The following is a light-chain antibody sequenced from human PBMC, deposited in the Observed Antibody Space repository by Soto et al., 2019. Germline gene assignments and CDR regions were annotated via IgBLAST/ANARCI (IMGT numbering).Light chain of an antibody. CDR2: GAS. V-gene: IGKV3-15*01. J-gene: IGKJ5*01. Sequence: EIVLTQSPATLSVSPGERATLSCRGSQSVTSNLAWYQQKPGQAPRLLIYGASTRATGIPAKFCGSGSGTDFTLTISRLEPEDFALYYCQHYAHNSPITFGQGTRLEIK. CDR1: QSVTSN. CDR3: QHYAHNSPIT.